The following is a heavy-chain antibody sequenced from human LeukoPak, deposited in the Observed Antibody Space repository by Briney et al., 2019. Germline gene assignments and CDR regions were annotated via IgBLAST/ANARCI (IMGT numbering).Heavy chain of an antibody. V-gene: IGHV3-30*04. CDR1: GFTFSSYA. D-gene: IGHD6-19*01. Sequence: GGSLRLSCAAYGFTFSSYAMHWVRQAPGKGLEWVAVISYDGSNKYYADSVKGRFTISRDNSKNTLYLQMNSLRAEDTAVYYCARVYSSGWGFDYWGQGTLVTVSS. CDR2: ISYDGSNK. J-gene: IGHJ4*02. CDR3: ARVYSSGWGFDY.